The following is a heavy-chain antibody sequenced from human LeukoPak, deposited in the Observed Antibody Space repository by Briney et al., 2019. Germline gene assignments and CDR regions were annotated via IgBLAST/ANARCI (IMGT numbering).Heavy chain of an antibody. Sequence: PSETPSLTCTVSGGSISSSSYYWGWIRQPPGKGLEWIGSIYYSGSTYYNPSLKSRVTISVDTSKNQFSLKLSSVTAADTAVYYCARQKRTTVTLWGQGTLVTVSS. V-gene: IGHV4-39*01. CDR3: ARQKRTTVTL. CDR1: GGSISSSSYY. D-gene: IGHD4-17*01. J-gene: IGHJ4*02. CDR2: IYYSGST.